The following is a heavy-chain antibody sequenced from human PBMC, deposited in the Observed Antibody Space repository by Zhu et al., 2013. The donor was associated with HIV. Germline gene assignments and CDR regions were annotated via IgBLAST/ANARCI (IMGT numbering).Heavy chain of an antibody. CDR2: IIPIFGTA. CDR3: ARGDGDKYSSSYYYGMDV. V-gene: IGHV1-69*12. Sequence: QVQLVQSGAEVKKPGSSVKVSCKASGGTFSSYAISWVRQAPGQGLEWMGGIIPIFGTANYAQKFQGRVTITADESTSTAYMELSSLRSEDTAVYYCARGDGDKYSSSYYYGMDVWGQGTTVTVSS. J-gene: IGHJ6*02. CDR1: GGTFSSYA. D-gene: IGHD6-6*01.